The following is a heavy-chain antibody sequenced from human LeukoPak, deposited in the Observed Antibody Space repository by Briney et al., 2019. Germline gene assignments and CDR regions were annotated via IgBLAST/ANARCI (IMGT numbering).Heavy chain of an antibody. CDR3: ARGQTDLLRNYFDY. CDR1: GFMVGHKC. Sequence: PGGSLRLSCAASGFMVGHKCMSWVRQAPGKGLEWLSIIYAGGNTYSADSVKGRFTISRDNSRNTVYLQMNNLRDDDTAVYYCARGQTDLLRNYFDYWGPGTPVTVSS. J-gene: IGHJ4*02. V-gene: IGHV3-66*01. CDR2: IYAGGNT.